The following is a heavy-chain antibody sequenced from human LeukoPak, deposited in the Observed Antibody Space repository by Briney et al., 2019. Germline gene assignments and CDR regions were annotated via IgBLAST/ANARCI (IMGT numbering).Heavy chain of an antibody. CDR2: INTNTGNP. J-gene: IGHJ4*02. CDR1: GYTFSGFY. Sequence: ASVKVSCKASGYTFSGFYIHWVRQAPGQGLEWMGWINTNTGNPTYAQGFTGRFVFSLDTSVSTAYLQISSLKAEDTAVYYCALAPPVDTAMVTAPHYWGQGTLVTVSS. CDR3: ALAPPVDTAMVTAPHY. D-gene: IGHD5-18*01. V-gene: IGHV7-4-1*02.